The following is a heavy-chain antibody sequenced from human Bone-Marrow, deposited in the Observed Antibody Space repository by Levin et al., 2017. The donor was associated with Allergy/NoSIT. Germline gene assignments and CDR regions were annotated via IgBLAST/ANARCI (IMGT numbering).Heavy chain of an antibody. Sequence: SGESLKISCAASGFTFSSYGMSWVRQAHGKGLEWVSAISGSGGGTYYADSVKGRFTISRDNSKNTLYLQMNSLRAEDTALYYCVKYGARSYGDGWGKGTTVTVSS. V-gene: IGHV3-23*01. CDR2: ISGSGGGT. CDR1: GFTFSSYG. J-gene: IGHJ6*04. D-gene: IGHD5-18*01. CDR3: VKYGARSYGDG.